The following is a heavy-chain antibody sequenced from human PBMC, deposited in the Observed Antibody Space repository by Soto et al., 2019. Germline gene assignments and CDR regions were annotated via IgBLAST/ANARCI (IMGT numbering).Heavy chain of an antibody. J-gene: IGHJ2*01. CDR3: ARDMEYNLDL. Sequence: PGRSLRLSCAACGFTLSSYWMSWARQAPGKGLECVANRKQDGSEKYYVDSVKGRSTISTDNAKNSLDLQINSLRAEDTAVYYCARDMEYNLDLWGRGTLVTVSS. CDR1: GFTLSSYW. D-gene: IGHD1-1*01. V-gene: IGHV3-7*01. CDR2: RKQDGSEK.